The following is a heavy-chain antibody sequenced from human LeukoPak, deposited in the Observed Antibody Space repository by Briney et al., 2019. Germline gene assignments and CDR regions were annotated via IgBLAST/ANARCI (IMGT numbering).Heavy chain of an antibody. CDR2: INPDGIKR. V-gene: IGHV3-7*04. Sequence: GGSLRLSCAVSGLTFSSSWMDWVRQAPGKGLEWVASINPDGIKRYSADSVKGRFTISRDNSKNTLYLQMNSLRAEDTAVYYCAGGNYYDSSGYYRRAPYYYGMDVWGQGTTVTVSS. CDR3: AGGNYYDSSGYYRRAPYYYGMDV. D-gene: IGHD3-22*01. J-gene: IGHJ6*02. CDR1: GLTFSSSW.